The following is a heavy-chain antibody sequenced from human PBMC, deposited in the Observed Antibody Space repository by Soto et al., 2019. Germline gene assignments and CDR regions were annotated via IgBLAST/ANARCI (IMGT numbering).Heavy chain of an antibody. CDR1: GFTFSRYS. CDR2: ISSSSSYI. CDR3: AREWEQWLDYYGMDV. J-gene: IGHJ6*02. V-gene: IGHV3-21*01. Sequence: EVQLVESGGGLVKPGGSLRLSCAASGFTFSRYSMNWVRQAPGKGLEWVSSISSSSSYIYYADSVKGRFTISRDNAKNSLDLQMNSLRSEDTAVYYCAREWEQWLDYYGMDVWGQGTTVTVAS. D-gene: IGHD6-19*01.